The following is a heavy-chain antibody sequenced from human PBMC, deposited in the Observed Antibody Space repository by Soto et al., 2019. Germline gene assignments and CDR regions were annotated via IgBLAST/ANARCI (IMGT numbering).Heavy chain of an antibody. CDR1: GYSFSTYW. Sequence: PGESLKISCNGSGYSFSTYWIGWVRQMPGKGPEWMGVIYPGDSDTRYSPSFQGQVTISADKSISTAYLQWSSLKASDTAMYYCARQSTYCGGDCYVRDIWGQGTMVTVSS. CDR2: IYPGDSDT. V-gene: IGHV5-51*01. J-gene: IGHJ3*02. D-gene: IGHD2-21*01. CDR3: ARQSTYCGGDCYVRDI.